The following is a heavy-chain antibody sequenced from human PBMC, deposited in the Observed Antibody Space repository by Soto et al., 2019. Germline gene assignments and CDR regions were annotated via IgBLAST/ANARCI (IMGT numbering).Heavy chain of an antibody. J-gene: IGHJ6*02. V-gene: IGHV4-59*08. CDR3: PRHVGYRSPFVV. CDR1: GGSISSYY. D-gene: IGHD3-16*02. CDR2: IFYTGNT. Sequence: QVQLQESGPGLVKPSETLSLTCTVSGGSISSYYWSWIRQPPGKGLEWIGYIFYTGNTNYNPSLKSRVSIAVDTSKNQFSLKLSSVTAADTAVYYCPRHVGYRSPFVVWGQGTTVTVSS.